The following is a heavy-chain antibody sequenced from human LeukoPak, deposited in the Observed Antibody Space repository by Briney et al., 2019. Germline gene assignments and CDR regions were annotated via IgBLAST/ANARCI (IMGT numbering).Heavy chain of an antibody. Sequence: GGCLRLSCAASGFTFSDYYMSWIRQAPGKGLEWVSYISSSGSTIYYADSVKGRFTISRDNAKNSLYLQMNSLRAEDTAVYYCASKPGYYDSSGYYRDYWGQGTLVTVSS. CDR1: GFTFSDYY. J-gene: IGHJ4*02. CDR3: ASKPGYYDSSGYYRDY. D-gene: IGHD3-22*01. V-gene: IGHV3-11*01. CDR2: ISSSGSTI.